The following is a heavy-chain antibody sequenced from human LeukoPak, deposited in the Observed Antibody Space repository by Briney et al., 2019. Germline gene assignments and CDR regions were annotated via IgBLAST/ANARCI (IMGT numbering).Heavy chain of an antibody. CDR3: AKCITSTGTCYFDY. CDR2: ISGSGGNT. D-gene: IGHD6-13*01. J-gene: IGHJ4*02. CDR1: GFTFSNYA. V-gene: IGHV3-23*01. Sequence: GGSLRLSCAASGFTFSNYAMSWVRQAPGEGLEWVSAISGSGGNTYYADSVNGRFTISRDNSQNTFFLQMNSLRADDTAIYYCAKCITSTGTCYFDYWGQGTLVTVSS.